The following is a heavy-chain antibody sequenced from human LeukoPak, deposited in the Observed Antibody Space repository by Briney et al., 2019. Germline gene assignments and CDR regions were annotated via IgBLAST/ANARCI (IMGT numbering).Heavy chain of an antibody. CDR2: IIPIFGTA. J-gene: IGHJ5*02. V-gene: IGHV1-69*13. CDR3: ARDPGEVGDKEGNNWFDP. CDR1: GGTISTYA. Sequence: SVKVSCNASGGTISTYAFSWVRQPPGQGLEWMGGIIPIFGTANYAQKFQGRVTTTADEYTSTAYMELSSLRSDDAAVYYCARDPGEVGDKEGNNWFDPWGEGTLVTVSS. D-gene: IGHD1-26*01.